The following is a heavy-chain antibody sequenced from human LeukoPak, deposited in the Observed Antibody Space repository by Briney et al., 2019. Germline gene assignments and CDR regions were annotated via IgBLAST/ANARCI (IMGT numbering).Heavy chain of an antibody. CDR3: ARDQDVVPGNAFDI. Sequence: ASVKVSCKASGYTFTKHYMHWVRQAPGQGLGWMGWINPNGGTNYVQKFQGRVTMTRDTSISTAYMELNRLTSDDTAVYYCARDQDVVPGNAFDIWGQGTMVTVSS. CDR1: GYTFTKHY. CDR2: INPNGGT. V-gene: IGHV1-2*02. J-gene: IGHJ3*02. D-gene: IGHD2-2*01.